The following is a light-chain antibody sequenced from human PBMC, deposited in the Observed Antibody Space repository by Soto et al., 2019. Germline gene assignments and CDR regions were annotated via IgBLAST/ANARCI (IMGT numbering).Light chain of an antibody. V-gene: IGKV1-39*01. CDR1: QSISSH. CDR2: AAS. Sequence: DLQITQSPSSLSASVGDRVTITCRASQSISSHLNWYQQKPGKAPKLLIYAASSLQSGVPSRFSGSGSGTDFTLTISSLQPEDFATYYCQQSYSTPHTFGQGTKVDIK. J-gene: IGKJ1*01. CDR3: QQSYSTPHT.